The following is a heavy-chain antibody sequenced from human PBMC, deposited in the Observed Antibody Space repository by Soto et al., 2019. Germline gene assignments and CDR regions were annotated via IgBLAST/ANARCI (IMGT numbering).Heavy chain of an antibody. CDR1: GGTFSSYA. Sequence: SVKVSCKASGGTFSSYAISWVRQAPGQGLEWMGGIIPIFDTANYAQKFQGRVTITADESTSTAYMELSSLRSEDTAVYYCSREWRTPDAPLEYYYYYYGMDVWGQGTTVTVSS. J-gene: IGHJ6*02. D-gene: IGHD1-1*01. CDR2: IIPIFDTA. CDR3: SREWRTPDAPLEYYYYYYGMDV. V-gene: IGHV1-69*13.